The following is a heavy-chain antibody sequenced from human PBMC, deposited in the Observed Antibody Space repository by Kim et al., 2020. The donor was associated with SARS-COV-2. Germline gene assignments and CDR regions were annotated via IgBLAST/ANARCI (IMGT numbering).Heavy chain of an antibody. J-gene: IGHJ6*02. Sequence: GGSLRLSCAASGFTFSSYSMNWVRQAPGKGLEWVSSISSSSSYIYYADSVKGRFTISRDNAKNSLYLQMNSLRAEDTAVYYCARVPEYYDILTGPYYYGMDVWGQGTTVTVSS. D-gene: IGHD3-9*01. V-gene: IGHV3-21*01. CDR3: ARVPEYYDILTGPYYYGMDV. CDR2: ISSSSSYI. CDR1: GFTFSSYS.